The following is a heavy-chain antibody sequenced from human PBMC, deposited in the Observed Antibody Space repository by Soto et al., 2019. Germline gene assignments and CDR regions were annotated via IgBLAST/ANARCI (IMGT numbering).Heavy chain of an antibody. CDR3: ARGQWGAFDL. CDR2: IHGDGSST. Sequence: DVQLVESGGGSVQPGGSLSLSCAATGFTFSYYWMHWVRQAPGKGLVWVSRIHGDGSSTTDADSVKGRFTISRDNAKNTLYLQMNSLRDEDTAVYYCARGQWGAFDLWGQGTMVTVAS. D-gene: IGHD1-26*01. CDR1: GFTFSYYW. J-gene: IGHJ3*01. V-gene: IGHV3-74*01.